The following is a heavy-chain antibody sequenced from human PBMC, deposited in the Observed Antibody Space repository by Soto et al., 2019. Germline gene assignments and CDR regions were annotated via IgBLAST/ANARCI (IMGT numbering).Heavy chain of an antibody. CDR3: ARGVRSDYDFWSGYYSLPYYYYYVMDV. Sequence: SETLSLTCTVSGGSISSSDYYWGWIRQPPGKGLEWIGYIYYSGSTNYNPSLKSRVTMSVDTSKNQFSLKLSSVTAADTAVYYCARGVRSDYDFWSGYYSLPYYYYYVMDVWGKGTTVTVPQ. D-gene: IGHD3-3*01. V-gene: IGHV4-61*08. CDR2: IYYSGST. CDR1: GGSISSSDYY. J-gene: IGHJ6*04.